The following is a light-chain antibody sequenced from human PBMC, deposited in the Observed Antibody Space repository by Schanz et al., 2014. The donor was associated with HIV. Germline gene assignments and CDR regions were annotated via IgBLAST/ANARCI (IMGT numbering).Light chain of an antibody. CDR2: GAS. Sequence: EIVLTQSPGTLSLSPGERATLSCRASQSVNSNFLGWYQQKPGQAPRLLIYGASTRAPGIPDRFSGSGSGTDFTLTISRVEPEDLAVYYCQQYGNSPKTFGQGTKLEI. CDR3: QQYGNSPKT. V-gene: IGKV3-20*01. J-gene: IGKJ2*01. CDR1: QSVNSNF.